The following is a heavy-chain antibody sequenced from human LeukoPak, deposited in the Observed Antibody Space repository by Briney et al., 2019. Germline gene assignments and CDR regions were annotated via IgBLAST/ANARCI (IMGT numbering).Heavy chain of an antibody. D-gene: IGHD6-25*01. CDR2: IYGGGST. V-gene: IGHV3-53*01. J-gene: IGHJ4*02. CDR1: GFTVSTSY. CDR3: ARGCSSGWPDF. Sequence: GGSLRLSCAASGFTVSTSYMNWVRQAPGKGLEWVSVIYGGGSTYYADSVRGRFTISRDNSKNTLYLQMNSLRAEDTAVYFCARGCSSGWPDFWGQGTLVTVSS.